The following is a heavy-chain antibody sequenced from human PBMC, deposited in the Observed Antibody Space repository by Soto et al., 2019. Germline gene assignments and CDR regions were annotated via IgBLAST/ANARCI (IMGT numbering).Heavy chain of an antibody. CDR2: FIPLFGTA. J-gene: IGHJ4*02. CDR1: GGTFGSLA. D-gene: IGHD3-10*01. Sequence: QVQLVQSGAEVKKPGSSVKVSCKASGGTFGSLAITWLRQAPGQGLEWMGGFIPLFGTAKYAQKFQGRVTFTADGSTGTADMELSSLRSEDTALYYCAREGRGAYRTLYWGQGTLVTVSS. CDR3: AREGRGAYRTLY. V-gene: IGHV1-69*01.